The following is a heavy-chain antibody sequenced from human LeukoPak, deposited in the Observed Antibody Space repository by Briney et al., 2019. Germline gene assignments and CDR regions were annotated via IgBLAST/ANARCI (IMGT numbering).Heavy chain of an antibody. CDR1: GFTFSSYA. CDR3: ARERITMVRGVDVGAFDI. CDR2: ISYDGSNK. Sequence: TGRSLRLSCAASGFTFSSYAMHWVRQAPGKGLEWVAVISYDGSNKYYADSVKGRFTISRDNSKNTLYLQMNSLRAEDTAVYYCARERITMVRGVDVGAFDIWGQGTMVTVSS. V-gene: IGHV3-30-3*01. J-gene: IGHJ3*02. D-gene: IGHD3-10*01.